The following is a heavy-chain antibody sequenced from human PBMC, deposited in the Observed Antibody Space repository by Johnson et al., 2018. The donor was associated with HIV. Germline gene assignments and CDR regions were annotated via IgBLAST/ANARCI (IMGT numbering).Heavy chain of an antibody. CDR2: MSHDGSNK. D-gene: IGHD6-13*01. CDR3: ASEIYRPRPSSSWYVGAFDI. V-gene: IGHV3-30*03. CDR1: GFTFNTYG. J-gene: IGHJ3*02. Sequence: QMLLVESGGGVVQTGTSLRLSCAASGFTFNTYGMHWVRQAPGKGLEWVALMSHDGSNKYYADSVKGRFTISRDNSKNTLYLQMNSLRAEDTAVYYCASEIYRPRPSSSWYVGAFDIWGQGTMVTVSS.